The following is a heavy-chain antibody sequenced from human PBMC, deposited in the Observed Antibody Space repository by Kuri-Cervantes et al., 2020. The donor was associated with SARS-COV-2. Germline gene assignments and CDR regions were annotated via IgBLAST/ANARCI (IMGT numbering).Heavy chain of an antibody. D-gene: IGHD3-10*01. CDR2: INPSGGST. V-gene: IGHV1-46*01. Sequence: ASVKVSCKASGYTFTSYYMHWVRQAPGQGLEWMGIINPSGGSTSYAQKLQGRVTMTTDTSTSTAYMELRSLRSDDTAVYYCARGLRSGSGSAYFDYYGMDVWGQGTTVTVSS. CDR3: ARGLRSGSGSAYFDYYGMDV. CDR1: GYTFTSYY. J-gene: IGHJ6*02.